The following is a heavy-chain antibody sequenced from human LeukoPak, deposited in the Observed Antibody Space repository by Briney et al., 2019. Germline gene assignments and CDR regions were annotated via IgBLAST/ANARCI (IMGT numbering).Heavy chain of an antibody. CDR3: ARDTDYYDSSGYPNWFDP. V-gene: IGHV1-2*02. Sequence: GASVKVSCKASGYTFTGYYMHWVRQAPGQGLEWVGWINPNSGGTNYAQKFQGRVTMTRDTSISTAYMELSRLRSDDTAVYYCARDTDYYDSSGYPNWFDPWGQGTLVTVSS. CDR1: GYTFTGYY. CDR2: INPNSGGT. D-gene: IGHD3-22*01. J-gene: IGHJ5*02.